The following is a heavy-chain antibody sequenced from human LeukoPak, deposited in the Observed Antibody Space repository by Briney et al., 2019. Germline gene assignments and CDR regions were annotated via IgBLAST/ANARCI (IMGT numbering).Heavy chain of an antibody. CDR3: ARVRCSGGSCPYYYYYYYMDV. CDR2: IYTSGST. Sequence: SETLSLTCTVSGGSISRYYWSWIRQPAGKGLDWIGRIYTSGSTNYNPSLKSRVTMSVDTSKNQFSLKLRFVTAADTAVYYCARVRCSGGSCPYYYYYYYMDVWGKGTTVTVSS. D-gene: IGHD2-15*01. CDR1: GGSISRYY. J-gene: IGHJ6*03. V-gene: IGHV4-4*07.